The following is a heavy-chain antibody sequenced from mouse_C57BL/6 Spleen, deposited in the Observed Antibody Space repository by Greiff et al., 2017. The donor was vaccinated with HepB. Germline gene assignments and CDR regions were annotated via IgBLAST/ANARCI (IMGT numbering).Heavy chain of an antibody. D-gene: IGHD1-1*01. J-gene: IGHJ2*01. CDR1: GYTFTDYE. Sequence: VQLQQSGAELVRPGASVTLSCKASGYTFTDYEMHWVKQTPVHGLEWIGAIDPETGGTAYNQKFKGKAILTADKSSSTAYMELRSLTSEDSAVYYCTRNDYGSSQFDYWGQGTTLTVSS. CDR2: IDPETGGT. CDR3: TRNDYGSSQFDY. V-gene: IGHV1-15*01.